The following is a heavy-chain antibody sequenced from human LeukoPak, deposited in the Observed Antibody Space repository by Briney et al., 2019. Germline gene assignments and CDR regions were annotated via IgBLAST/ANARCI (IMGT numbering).Heavy chain of an antibody. Sequence: MPSETLSLTCAVYGGSFSGYYWSWIRQPPGKGLEWIGEINHSGSTNYNPSLKSRVTISVDTSKNQFSLKLSSVTAADTAVYYCARVQYYYGSGSYPDYWGQGTLVTVSS. CDR1: GGSFSGYY. D-gene: IGHD3-10*01. CDR2: INHSGST. V-gene: IGHV4-34*01. J-gene: IGHJ4*02. CDR3: ARVQYYYGSGSYPDY.